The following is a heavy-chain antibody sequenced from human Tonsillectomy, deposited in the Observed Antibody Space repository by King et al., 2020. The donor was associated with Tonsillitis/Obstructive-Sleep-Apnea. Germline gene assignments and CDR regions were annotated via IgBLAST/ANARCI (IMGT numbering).Heavy chain of an antibody. CDR3: ARYHGSTSRYFDL. J-gene: IGHJ2*01. D-gene: IGHD2-2*01. CDR2: INHSGST. CDR1: GGSFSGYY. Sequence: VQLQQWGAGLLKPSETLSLTCAVYGGSFSGYYWSWIRQPPGKGLEWIGEINHSGSTNYNPSLKSRVTISVDTSKNQFSLKLSSVTAADTAVYYCARYHGSTSRYFDLWGRGTLVTVSS. V-gene: IGHV4-34*01.